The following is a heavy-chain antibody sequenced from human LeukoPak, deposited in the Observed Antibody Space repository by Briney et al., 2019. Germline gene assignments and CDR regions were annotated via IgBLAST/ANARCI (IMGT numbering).Heavy chain of an antibody. CDR1: GGTFSSYA. V-gene: IGHV1-69*13. CDR3: ARTSPLVARRPNYYYMDV. CDR2: IIPIFGTA. J-gene: IGHJ6*03. Sequence: SVKVSCKASGGTFSSYAISWVRQAPGQGLEWMGGIIPIFGTANYAQKFQGRVTITADESTSTAYMELSSLRSEDTAVYYCARTSPLVARRPNYYYMDVWGEGTTVTVYS. D-gene: IGHD6-6*01.